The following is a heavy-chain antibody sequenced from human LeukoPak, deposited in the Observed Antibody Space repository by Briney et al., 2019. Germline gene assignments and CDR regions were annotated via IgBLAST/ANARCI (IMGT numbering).Heavy chain of an antibody. J-gene: IGHJ4*02. CDR2: ISSSSSYI. CDR1: GFTFSSYS. D-gene: IGHD7-27*01. V-gene: IGHV3-21*01. Sequence: GGSLRLSCAASGFTFSSYSMNWVRQAPGKGLEWVSSISSSSSYIYYADSVKGRFTISRDNAKNSLYLQVNSLRAEDTAVYYCARDSRAELGMALAYWGQGTLVTVSS. CDR3: ARDSRAELGMALAY.